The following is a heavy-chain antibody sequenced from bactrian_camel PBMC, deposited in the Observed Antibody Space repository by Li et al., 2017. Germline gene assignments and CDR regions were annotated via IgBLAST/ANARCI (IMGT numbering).Heavy chain of an antibody. Sequence: HVQLVESGGGSVQAGGSLNLSCSASGYEYSTNCMAWFRQTPGNEREGVATIWSSTAATMYADSVKGRFTISQNSAKNSVWLQMNNLKPEDTAMYICAAKSPCKGTSELRTDGYRIWGQGTQVTVS. CDR2: IWSSTAAT. V-gene: IGHV3S1*01. J-gene: IGHJ4*01. CDR1: GYEYSTNC. D-gene: IGHD3*01. CDR3: AAKSPCKGTSELRTDGYRI.